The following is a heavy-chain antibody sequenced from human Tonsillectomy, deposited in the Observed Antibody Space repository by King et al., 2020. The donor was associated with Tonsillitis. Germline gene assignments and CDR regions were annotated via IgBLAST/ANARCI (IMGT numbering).Heavy chain of an antibody. J-gene: IGHJ6*02. CDR1: GGSISSYY. Sequence: VQLQESGPGLVKPSETLSLTCTVSGGSISSYYWSWIRPPPGXGLEXIGYXYYSGSTYYNPXXKXRVXISVDTSKKXXXLXLSSVXAADTAVYFCARSGLXRXYYYSGMDXWGQXXXVT. CDR2: XYYSGST. CDR3: ARSGLXRXYYYSGMDX. V-gene: IGHV4-59*01. D-gene: IGHD3/OR15-3a*01.